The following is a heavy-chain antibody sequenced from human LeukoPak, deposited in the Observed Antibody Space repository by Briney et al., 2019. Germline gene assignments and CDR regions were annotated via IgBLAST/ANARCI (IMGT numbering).Heavy chain of an antibody. J-gene: IGHJ4*02. V-gene: IGHV3-30*01. D-gene: IGHD6-6*01. CDR3: ARDRRSHFDY. CDR1: GFTFSSYA. CDR2: ISYDGSNK. Sequence: GGSLRLSCAASGFTFSSYAMHWVRQAPGKGLEWVAVISYDGSNKYYADSVKGRFTISRDNSKNTLYLQMNSLRAEDTAVYYCARDRRSHFDYWGQGTLVTVSS.